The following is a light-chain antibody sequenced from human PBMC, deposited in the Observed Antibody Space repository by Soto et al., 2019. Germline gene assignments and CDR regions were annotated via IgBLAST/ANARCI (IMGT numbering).Light chain of an antibody. V-gene: IGKV1-5*01. CDR2: DAS. Sequence: GDRVTITCRASQSISSWLAWYQQKQGKAPKLLIYDASSLESGVPSRFSGSGYGTEFNLTISSLRTDDFATYYCQQYNTYSWTFGQGTKVDIK. CDR1: QSISSW. J-gene: IGKJ1*01. CDR3: QQYNTYSWT.